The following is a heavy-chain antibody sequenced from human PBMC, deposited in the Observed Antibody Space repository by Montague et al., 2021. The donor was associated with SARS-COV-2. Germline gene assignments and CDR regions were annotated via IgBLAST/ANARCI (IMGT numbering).Heavy chain of an antibody. CDR2: IHSAGSRS. V-gene: IGHV3-23*03. CDR1: GFTFSESP. J-gene: IGHJ4*02. Sequence: SLRLSCAGSGFTFSESPMNWVRQAPGKGLEWVSVIHSAGSRSYYAHFVEGRSFVSRDNSKNTLFLQMNNLRAEDTAVFYCAKVGDLLAGYSLVNLDSWGQGTPVVVSS. CDR3: AKVGDLLAGYSLVNLDS. D-gene: IGHD3-9*01.